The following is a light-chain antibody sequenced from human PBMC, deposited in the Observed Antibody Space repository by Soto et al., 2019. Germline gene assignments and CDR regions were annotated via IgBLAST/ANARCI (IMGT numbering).Light chain of an antibody. CDR1: QSVSSSY. V-gene: IGKV3-20*01. CDR3: QQYGSSPWT. Sequence: EIVLTQSPGTLSLSPGERATLSCRASQSVSSSYLAWYQQKPGQAPRPLIYGASSRAIGIPDRFSGSGSGTDFTLTISRLEPADFAVYYCQQYGSSPWTFGQGTNVEIK. J-gene: IGKJ1*01. CDR2: GAS.